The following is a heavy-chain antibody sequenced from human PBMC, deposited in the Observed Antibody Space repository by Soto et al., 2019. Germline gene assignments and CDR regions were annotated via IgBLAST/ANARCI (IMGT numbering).Heavy chain of an antibody. J-gene: IGHJ4*02. D-gene: IGHD2-8*02. CDR3: ARDKITGLFDY. V-gene: IGHV4-34*01. CDR2: INHSGTT. CDR1: GGSFSGYY. Sequence: SETLSLTCAVSGGSFSGYYWTWIRQSPGKGLEWIGEINHSGTTNYNPSLKSRVTISVDTSKNQFSLKLTSVTAADTAVYYCARDKITGLFDYWGQGTLVTVSS.